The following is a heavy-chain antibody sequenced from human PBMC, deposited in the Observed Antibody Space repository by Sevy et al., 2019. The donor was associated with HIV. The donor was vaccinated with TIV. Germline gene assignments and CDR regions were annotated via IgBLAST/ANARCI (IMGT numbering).Heavy chain of an antibody. J-gene: IGHJ6*02. CDR3: ARDLRVGCGGDCYSHYYGMDV. CDR2: INPNSGGT. V-gene: IGHV1-2*02. CDR1: GYTFTGYY. Sequence: ASVKVSCKVSGYTFTGYYMHWVRQAPGQGLEWMGWINPNSGGTNYAQKFQGRVTMTRDTSISTADMELSRLRSDDTAVYYCARDLRVGCGGDCYSHYYGMDVWGQGTTVTVSS. D-gene: IGHD2-21*02.